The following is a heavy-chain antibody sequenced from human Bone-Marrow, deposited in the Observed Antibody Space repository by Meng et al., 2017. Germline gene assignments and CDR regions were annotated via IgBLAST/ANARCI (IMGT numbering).Heavy chain of an antibody. D-gene: IGHD6-19*01. CDR3: ARQRAGIAVSAFDY. V-gene: IGHV1-69*13. Sequence: SVKVSCKASGGTFSSYAINWVRQAPGQGLEWMGGIIPIFGTANYAQKFQGRVTITADESTSTAYMELSSLRSEDTAVYYCARQRAGIAVSAFDYWGQGTLVTVSS. J-gene: IGHJ4*02. CDR1: GGTFSSYA. CDR2: IIPIFGTA.